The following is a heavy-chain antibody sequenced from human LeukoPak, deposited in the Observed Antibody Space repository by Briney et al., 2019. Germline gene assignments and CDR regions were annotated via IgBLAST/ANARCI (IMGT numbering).Heavy chain of an antibody. Sequence: GGSLRLSCAASGFSFSGYGMHWVCQAPGKGLEWVAYVKYDTSIKYYADSVKGRFTISRDNSKNTLFLQMNSLRAEDTAVYYCAAIAMTGLYWGQGTLVTVSS. CDR2: VKYDTSIK. V-gene: IGHV3-30*02. D-gene: IGHD6-19*01. CDR1: GFSFSGYG. J-gene: IGHJ4*02. CDR3: AAIAMTGLY.